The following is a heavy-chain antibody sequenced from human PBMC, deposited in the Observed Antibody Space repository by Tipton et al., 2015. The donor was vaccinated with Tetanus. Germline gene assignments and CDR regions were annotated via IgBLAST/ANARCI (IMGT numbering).Heavy chain of an antibody. CDR3: ARSLSVAGEYFQH. CDR2: MNPNSGNT. J-gene: IGHJ1*01. V-gene: IGHV1-8*01. Sequence: QLVQSGAEVKKPGASVKVYCKASGYTFTSCDINWVRQATGQGLEWMGWMNPNSGNTGYAQKFQGRVTMTRNTSISTAYMELSSLRSEDTAVYYCARSLSVAGEYFQHWGQGTLVTVSS. D-gene: IGHD6-19*01. CDR1: GYTFTSCD.